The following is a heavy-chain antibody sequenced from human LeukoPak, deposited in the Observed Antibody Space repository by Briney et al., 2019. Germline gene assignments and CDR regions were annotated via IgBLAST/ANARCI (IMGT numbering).Heavy chain of an antibody. V-gene: IGHV3-20*04. Sequence: GGSLRLSCAASGFTFDDYGMSWVRQAPGKGLEWVSGINWNGGSTGYADSVKGRFTISRDNAKNTLYLQMNSLRAEDTAVYYCAKGFGAFDIWGQGQWSPSLQ. D-gene: IGHD3-10*01. CDR2: INWNGGST. CDR1: GFTFDDYG. J-gene: IGHJ3*02. CDR3: AKGFGAFDI.